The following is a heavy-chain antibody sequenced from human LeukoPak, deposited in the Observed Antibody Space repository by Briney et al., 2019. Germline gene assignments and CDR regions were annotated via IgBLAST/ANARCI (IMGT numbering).Heavy chain of an antibody. CDR3: ARDRYCSSTSCYAQFDY. CDR2: IYHSGST. J-gene: IGHJ4*02. D-gene: IGHD2-2*01. Sequence: PSETLSLTCTVSGGSISSYYWSWIRQPPGKGLEWIGSIYHSGSTYYNPSLKSRVTISVDTSKNQFSLKLSSVTAADTAVYYCARDRYCSSTSCYAQFDYWGRGTLVTVSS. CDR1: GGSISSYY. V-gene: IGHV4-38-2*02.